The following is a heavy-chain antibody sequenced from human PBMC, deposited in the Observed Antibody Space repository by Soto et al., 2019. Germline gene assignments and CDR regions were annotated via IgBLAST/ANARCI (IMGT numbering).Heavy chain of an antibody. D-gene: IGHD6-13*01. J-gene: IGHJ4*02. Sequence: GGSLRLSCAVSGFTFSDYYMTWIRQAPGKGLDWVLYISSSTSHTNYADSVKGRFTISRDNAKNSLFLQMNSLRAEDTAVYYCARGRGAAADYFDFWGQGTLVTVSS. CDR3: ARGRGAAADYFDF. CDR1: GFTFSDYY. CDR2: ISSSTSHT. V-gene: IGHV3-11*05.